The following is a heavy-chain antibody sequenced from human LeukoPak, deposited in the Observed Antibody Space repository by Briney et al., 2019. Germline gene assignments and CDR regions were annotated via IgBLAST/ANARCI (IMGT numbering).Heavy chain of an antibody. J-gene: IGHJ3*02. CDR2: ISYGGSNK. V-gene: IGHV3-30*18. Sequence: GGSLRLSCAASGFTFSSHGIHWVRQAPGKGLEWVAVISYGGSNKYYADSVKGRFTISRDNSKNTLYLQMNSLRAEDTAVYYCAKGISGYAHDAFDIWGQGTIVTVSS. CDR1: GFTFSSHG. CDR3: AKGISGYAHDAFDI. D-gene: IGHD5-12*01.